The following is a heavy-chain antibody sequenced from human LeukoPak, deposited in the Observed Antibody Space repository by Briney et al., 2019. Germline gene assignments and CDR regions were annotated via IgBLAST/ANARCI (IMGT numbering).Heavy chain of an antibody. CDR3: ARGRLGELSLMYYFDY. CDR1: GGSIISSFYY. D-gene: IGHD3-16*02. J-gene: IGHJ4*02. V-gene: IGHV4-39*07. Sequence: SETLSLTCTVSGGSIISSFYYWGWIRQPPGKGLEWIGIIYYSGSTYYNPSLKSRVTISVDTSKNQFSLKLSSVTAADTAVYYCARGRLGELSLMYYFDYWGQGTLVTVSS. CDR2: IYYSGST.